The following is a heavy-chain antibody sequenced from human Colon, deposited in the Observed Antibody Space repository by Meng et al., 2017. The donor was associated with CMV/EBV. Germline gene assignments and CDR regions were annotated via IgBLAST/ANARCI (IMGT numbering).Heavy chain of an antibody. Sequence: SETLSLTCTVSGGSISSSSYYWGWIRQPPGKGLEWIGYIYYSGSTNYNPSLKSRVTISVDTSKNQFSLKLSSVTAADTAVYYCARGKSGYNQAWGQGTLVTVSS. D-gene: IGHD5-24*01. J-gene: IGHJ5*02. CDR2: IYYSGST. CDR1: GGSISSSSYY. CDR3: ARGKSGYNQA. V-gene: IGHV4-61*05.